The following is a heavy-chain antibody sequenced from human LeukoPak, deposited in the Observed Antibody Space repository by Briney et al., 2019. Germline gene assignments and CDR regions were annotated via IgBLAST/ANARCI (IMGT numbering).Heavy chain of an antibody. CDR2: ISSSSSYI. Sequence: GSLRLSCAASGFTFSSYSMNWVRQAPGKGLEWVSSISSSSSYIYYADSVKGRFTISRDNAKSSLYLQMNSLRAEDTAVYYCARDGTGYYYFDYWGQGTLVTVSS. J-gene: IGHJ4*02. V-gene: IGHV3-21*01. D-gene: IGHD1-1*01. CDR1: GFTFSSYS. CDR3: ARDGTGYYYFDY.